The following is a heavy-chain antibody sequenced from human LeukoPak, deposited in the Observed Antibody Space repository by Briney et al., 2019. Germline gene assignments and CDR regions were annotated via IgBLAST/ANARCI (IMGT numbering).Heavy chain of an antibody. CDR1: GGSISSSSYY. Sequence: SETLSLTCTVSGGSISSSSYYWGWIRQPPGKGLEWIGSIYHSGSSYYNPSLKGRVTISVDMSNNQFSLKLTSVTAADTAVYYCARNYGYNYGGTWYFDLWGRGTLVTVSS. CDR2: IYHSGSS. V-gene: IGHV4-39*07. J-gene: IGHJ2*01. CDR3: ARNYGYNYGGTWYFDL. D-gene: IGHD5-18*01.